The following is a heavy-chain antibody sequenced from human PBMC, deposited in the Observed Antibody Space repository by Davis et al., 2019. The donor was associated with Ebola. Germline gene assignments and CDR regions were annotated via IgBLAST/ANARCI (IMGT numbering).Heavy chain of an antibody. Sequence: GGSLRLSCAASGFTFTRFWMSWVRQAPGKGLEWVANIKQDGSEKFYVDSVKGRFTISRDNAKNSLYLQMNSLRAEDTAVYYCARNSGGSYSAAGLWGQGTLVTVSS. D-gene: IGHD1-26*01. CDR3: ARNSGGSYSAAGL. CDR2: IKQDGSEK. V-gene: IGHV3-7*01. CDR1: GFTFTRFW. J-gene: IGHJ4*02.